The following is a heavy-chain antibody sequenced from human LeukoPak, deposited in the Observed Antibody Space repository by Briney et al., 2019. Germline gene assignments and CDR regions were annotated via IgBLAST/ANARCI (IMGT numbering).Heavy chain of an antibody. CDR1: GFTVSTNY. CDR3: ARDNYGGNLDY. D-gene: IGHD4-23*01. V-gene: IGHV3-53*01. CDR2: IYSGGTT. Sequence: QPGGSLRLSCAASGFTVSTNYMSWVRQAPGKGLEWVSLIYSGGTTYYADSVKGRFTISRDNSKNTLYLEMNSLRAEDTAVYYCARDNYGGNLDYWGQGTLVTVSS. J-gene: IGHJ4*02.